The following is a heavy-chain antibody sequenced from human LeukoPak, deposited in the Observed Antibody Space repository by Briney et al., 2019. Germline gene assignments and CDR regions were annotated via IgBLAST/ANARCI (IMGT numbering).Heavy chain of an antibody. D-gene: IGHD5-18*01. CDR1: GFTFSSYA. CDR2: ISGSGGST. J-gene: IGHJ4*02. CDR3: ASIQLWLQWVDY. Sequence: PGGSLRLSCAASGFTFSSYAMGWVRQAPGKGLEWVSAISGSGGSTYYADSVKGRFTISRDNSKNTLYLQMNSLRAEDTAVYYCASIQLWLQWVDYWGQGTLVTVSS. V-gene: IGHV3-23*01.